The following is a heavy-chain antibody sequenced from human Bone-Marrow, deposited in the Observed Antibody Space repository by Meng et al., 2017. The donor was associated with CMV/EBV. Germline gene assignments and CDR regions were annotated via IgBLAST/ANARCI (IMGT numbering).Heavy chain of an antibody. CDR2: IWYDGSNK. CDR3: AKDQSGWYSVYYYGMDV. CDR1: GFTFSSYG. D-gene: IGHD6-19*01. Sequence: GESLKISCAASGFTFSSYGMHWVRQAPGKGLEWVAVIWYDGSNKYYADSVKGRFTISRDSSKNTLYLQMNSLRAEDTAVYYCAKDQSGWYSVYYYGMDVWGQGTTVTVSS. J-gene: IGHJ6*02. V-gene: IGHV3-33*06.